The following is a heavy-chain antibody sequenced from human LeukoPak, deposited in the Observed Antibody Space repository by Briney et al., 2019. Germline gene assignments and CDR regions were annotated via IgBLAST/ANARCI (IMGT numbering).Heavy chain of an antibody. D-gene: IGHD3-16*02. CDR2: IYNSGST. V-gene: IGHV4-30-4*01. CDR3: ARVFDALSAEYDYVWGSYRFFDH. CDR1: GGSLNSDDYY. J-gene: IGHJ4*02. Sequence: SQTLSLTCTVSGGSLNSDDYYGTWIRQPPGKGLEWIGYIYNSGSTYYNPSLKSRVIISVDTSKNQFSLKLSSVTAADTAVYYCARVFDALSAEYDYVWGSYRFFDHWGQGTLVTVSS.